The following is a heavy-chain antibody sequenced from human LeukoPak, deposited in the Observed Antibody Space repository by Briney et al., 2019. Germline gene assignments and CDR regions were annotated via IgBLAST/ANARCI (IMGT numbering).Heavy chain of an antibody. D-gene: IGHD6-13*01. CDR1: GYTFTGYY. V-gene: IGHV1-2*02. J-gene: IGHJ6*03. CDR2: INPNSGGT. Sequence: ASVKVSCKASGYTFTGYYMHWVRQAPGQGLEWMGWINPNSGGTNYAQKFQGRVTMTRDTSISTAYMELSRLRSDDTAVYYCARGAAAEGPLYYYYMDVWGKGTTVTISS. CDR3: ARGAAAEGPLYYYYMDV.